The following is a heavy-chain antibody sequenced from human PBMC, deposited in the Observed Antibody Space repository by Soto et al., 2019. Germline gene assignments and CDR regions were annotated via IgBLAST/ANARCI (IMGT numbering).Heavy chain of an antibody. J-gene: IGHJ5*02. CDR2: IYYSGST. CDR3: ARDRGGYRDTGSLDP. V-gene: IGHV4-30-4*01. D-gene: IGHD3-16*02. Sequence: SETLSLTCTVSGGSISSGDYYWSWIRQPPGKGLEWIGYIYYSGSTYYNPSLKSRVSISVDTSKNQFSLRLSSVTAADTAVYYCARDRGGYRDTGSLDPWGQGTLVTVSS. CDR1: GGSISSGDYY.